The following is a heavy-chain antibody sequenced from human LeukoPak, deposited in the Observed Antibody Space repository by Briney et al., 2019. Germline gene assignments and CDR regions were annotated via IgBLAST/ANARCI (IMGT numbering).Heavy chain of an antibody. D-gene: IGHD6-6*01. Sequence: SETLSLTCTVSGGSISSYYWSWIRQPPGKGLEWIGYIYYSGSTNYNPSLKSRVTISVDTSKNQFSLKLSSVTAADTAVYYCARRASRSSSSWYFDLWGRGTLATVSS. J-gene: IGHJ2*01. V-gene: IGHV4-59*08. CDR2: IYYSGST. CDR3: ARRASRSSSSWYFDL. CDR1: GGSISSYY.